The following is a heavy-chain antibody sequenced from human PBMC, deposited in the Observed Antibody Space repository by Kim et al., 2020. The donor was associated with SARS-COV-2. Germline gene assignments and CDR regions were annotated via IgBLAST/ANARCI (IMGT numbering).Heavy chain of an antibody. CDR2: ISYDGSNK. D-gene: IGHD2-15*01. Sequence: GGSLRLSCAASGFTFSSYGMHWVRQAPGKGLEWVAVISYDGSNKYYADSVKGRFTISRDNSKNTLYLQMNSLRAEDTAVYYCARDQGVAAPYYFDSWGQG. J-gene: IGHJ4*02. CDR1: GFTFSSYG. CDR3: ARDQGVAAPYYFDS. V-gene: IGHV3-33*05.